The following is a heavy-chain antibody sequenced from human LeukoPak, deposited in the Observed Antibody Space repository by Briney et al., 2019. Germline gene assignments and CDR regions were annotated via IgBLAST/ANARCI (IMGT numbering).Heavy chain of an antibody. V-gene: IGHV4-61*02. CDR1: GSSISSSSYY. CDR2: FYARGTP. D-gene: IGHD3-9*01. J-gene: IGHJ4*02. CDR3: ARSPLTGYYYYFDY. Sequence: SETLSLTCIVSGSSISSSSYYWSWIRQPAGKGLEWIGRFYARGTPNYNPSLKSRLTMSVDTSKNQFSLKLSSVTAADTAVYYCARSPLTGYYYYFDYWGQGTLVTVSS.